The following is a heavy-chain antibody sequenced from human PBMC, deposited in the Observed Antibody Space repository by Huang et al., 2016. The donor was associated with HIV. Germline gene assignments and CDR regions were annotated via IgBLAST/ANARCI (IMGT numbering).Heavy chain of an antibody. V-gene: IGHV4-34*01. J-gene: IGHJ4*02. CDR2: INHRGST. CDR3: AREWLTGYSSGWLLFDY. D-gene: IGHD6-19*01. Sequence: QVQLQQWGAGLLKPSETLSLTCAVYGGSFSAYYWSWIRQPPGKGLEWIGEINHRGSTNYNPALKSRVTISVDTSKNQFSLKLNSVTAADTAVYYCAREWLTGYSSGWLLFDYWGQGTLVTVSS. CDR1: GGSFSAYY.